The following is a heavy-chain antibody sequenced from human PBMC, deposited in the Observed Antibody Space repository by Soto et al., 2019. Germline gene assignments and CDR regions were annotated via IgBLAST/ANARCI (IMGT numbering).Heavy chain of an antibody. CDR2: IIAILGIA. V-gene: IGHV1-69*02. CDR3: SSRHFDSSEYYYSGMDV. J-gene: IGHJ6*02. Sequence: QVQLVQSGAEVKKPGSSVKVSCKASGGTFSSYTISWVRQAPGQGLEWMGRIIAILGIAKYAQKFQGRVTITADKSTSTAYMELSSLRSEDTAVYSCSSRHFDSSEYYYSGMDVWGQGTTVTVSS. D-gene: IGHD3-22*01. CDR1: GGTFSSYT.